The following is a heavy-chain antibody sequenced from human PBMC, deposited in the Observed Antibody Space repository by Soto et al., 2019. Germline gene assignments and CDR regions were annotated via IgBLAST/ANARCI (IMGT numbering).Heavy chain of an antibody. Sequence: PSETLSLTCAVYGGSFSGYYWSWIRQPPGKGLEWIGEINHSGSTNYNPSLKSRVTISVDTSKNQFSLKLSSVTAADTAVYYCARGGKARGVIVVRYYYYGMDVWGQGTTVTVSS. V-gene: IGHV4-34*01. CDR2: INHSGST. CDR1: GGSFSGYY. J-gene: IGHJ6*02. D-gene: IGHD3-10*01. CDR3: ARGGKARGVIVVRYYYYGMDV.